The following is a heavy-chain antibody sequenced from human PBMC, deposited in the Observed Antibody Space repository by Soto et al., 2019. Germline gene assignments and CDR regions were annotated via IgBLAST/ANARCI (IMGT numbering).Heavy chain of an antibody. CDR2: INPSGGST. CDR3: AREIPGEWELPYYFDY. J-gene: IGHJ4*02. D-gene: IGHD1-26*01. V-gene: IGHV1-46*01. CDR1: GYTFTSYY. Sequence: ASVKVSCKASGYTFTSYYMHWVRQAPGQGLEWMGIINPSGGSTSYAQKFQGRVTMTRDTSTSTVYMELSSLRSEDTAVYYCAREIPGEWELPYYFDYWGQGTLVTVSS.